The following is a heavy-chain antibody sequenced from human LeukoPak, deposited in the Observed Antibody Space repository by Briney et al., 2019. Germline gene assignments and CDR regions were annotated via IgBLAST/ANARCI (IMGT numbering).Heavy chain of an antibody. V-gene: IGHV3-48*04. D-gene: IGHD6-19*01. Sequence: PGGSLRLSCAASGFTFSTYSMNWVRQAPGKGLEWVSYIDTSGTTIYYADSVKGRFTISRDNAKNTLYLQMNSLRAGDTAVYYCARDYRSAWYGESSGYWGQGTLVTVSS. CDR3: ARDYRSAWYGESSGY. CDR1: GFTFSTYS. CDR2: IDTSGTTI. J-gene: IGHJ4*02.